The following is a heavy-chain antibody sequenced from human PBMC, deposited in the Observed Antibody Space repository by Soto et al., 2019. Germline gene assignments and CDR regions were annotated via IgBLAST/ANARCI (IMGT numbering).Heavy chain of an antibody. Sequence: GASVKVSCKASGGTFSSYAISWVRQAPGQGLEWMGGIIPIFGTANYAQKFQGRVTITADESTGTAYMELSSLRSEDTAVYYCAGGHYDFWSGYYIGYFDYWGQGTLVTVSS. V-gene: IGHV1-69*13. D-gene: IGHD3-3*01. CDR3: AGGHYDFWSGYYIGYFDY. CDR2: IIPIFGTA. CDR1: GGTFSSYA. J-gene: IGHJ4*02.